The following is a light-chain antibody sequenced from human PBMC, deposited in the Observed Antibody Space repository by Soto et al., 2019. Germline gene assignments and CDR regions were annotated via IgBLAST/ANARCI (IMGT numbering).Light chain of an antibody. J-gene: IGLJ1*01. CDR1: SSDVGGYNY. V-gene: IGLV2-14*01. CDR3: SSYTSRSTLV. Sequence: ALTQPASVSGSPGQSITISCTGTSSDVGGYNYVSWYQQHPGKAPKLMISEVINRPSGVSSRFSGSKSATTASLTISGLQAEDEADYFCSSYTSRSTLVFGTGTKLTVL. CDR2: EVI.